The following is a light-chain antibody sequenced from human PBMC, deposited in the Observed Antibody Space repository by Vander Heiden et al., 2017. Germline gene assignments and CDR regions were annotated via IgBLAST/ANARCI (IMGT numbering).Light chain of an antibody. Sequence: SYELTQPTSVSVSPGQTASITCSGDKLGDNYACLYQPTPAPSPVLVIYQDSKRPSGIPERFSGSNSGNTATLTISGTQAMDEADYYCQAWDSSTGDVFGTGTKVTVL. CDR3: QAWDSSTGDV. CDR1: KLGDNY. V-gene: IGLV3-1*01. J-gene: IGLJ1*01. CDR2: QDS.